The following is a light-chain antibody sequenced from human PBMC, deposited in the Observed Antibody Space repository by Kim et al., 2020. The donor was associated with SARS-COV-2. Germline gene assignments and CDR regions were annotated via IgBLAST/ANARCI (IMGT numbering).Light chain of an antibody. V-gene: IGLV3-1*01. J-gene: IGLJ2*01. CDR3: QAWDTTVV. CDR1: QLGDKY. CDR2: QDK. Sequence: VSESPGQTASITISGNQLGDKYVCWYQQKPGQSPVLVIYQDKNRPSRIPERFSGSNTGNTATLTISGTQAMDEADYYCQAWDTTVVFGGGTQLTVL.